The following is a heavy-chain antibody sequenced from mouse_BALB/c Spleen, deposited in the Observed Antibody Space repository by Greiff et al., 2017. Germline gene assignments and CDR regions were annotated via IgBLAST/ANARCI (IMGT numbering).Heavy chain of an antibody. V-gene: IGHV5-17*02. CDR1: GFTFSSFG. J-gene: IGHJ3*01. CDR3: ARSDGNYACFAY. CDR2: ISSGSSTI. D-gene: IGHD2-1*01. Sequence: EVKVVESGGGLVQPGGSRKLSCAASGFTFSSFGMHWVRQAPEKGLEWVAYISSGSSTIYYADTVKGRFTISRDNPKNTLFLQMTSLRSEDTAMYYCARSDGNYACFAYWGQGTLVTVSA.